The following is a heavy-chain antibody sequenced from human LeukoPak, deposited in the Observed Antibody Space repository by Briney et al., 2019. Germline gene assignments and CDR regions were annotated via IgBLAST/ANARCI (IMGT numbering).Heavy chain of an antibody. V-gene: IGHV3-48*03. Sequence: GGSLRLSCAASGFTFSSYEMNWVRQAPGKGLEWVSHICSSGSTIYYADSVKGRFTISRDNAKNSLYLQMNSLRAEDTAVYYCARVGTAMGFDYYGMDVWGQGTTVTVSS. CDR3: ARVGTAMGFDYYGMDV. J-gene: IGHJ6*02. CDR1: GFTFSSYE. D-gene: IGHD5-18*01. CDR2: ICSSGSTI.